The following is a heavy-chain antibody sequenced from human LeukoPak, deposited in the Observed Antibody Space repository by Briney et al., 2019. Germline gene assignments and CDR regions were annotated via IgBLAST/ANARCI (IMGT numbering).Heavy chain of an antibody. CDR3: AREPDSTLYYFDY. CDR2: INHSGST. Sequence: TSETLSLTCAVYGGSFSGYYRSWIRQPPGKGLEWIGEINHSGSTNYNPSLKSRVTISVDTSKNQFSLKLSSVTAADTAVYYCAREPDSTLYYFDYWGQGTLVTVSS. D-gene: IGHD1-14*01. J-gene: IGHJ4*02. V-gene: IGHV4-34*01. CDR1: GGSFSGYY.